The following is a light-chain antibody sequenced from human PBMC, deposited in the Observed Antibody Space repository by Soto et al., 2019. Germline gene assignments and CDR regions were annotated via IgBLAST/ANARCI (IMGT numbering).Light chain of an antibody. CDR2: LNSDGSH. CDR3: QTWAPGIRV. J-gene: IGLJ3*02. Sequence: QLVLTQSPAASASLGASVKLTCTLSSGHSSYAIAWHQQQPEKGPRYLMILNSDGSHIKGDGIPDRFSGSSAGGERYLLISGLPSEDEADYYCQTWAPGIRVFGGGTKLTVL. CDR1: SGHSSYA. V-gene: IGLV4-69*01.